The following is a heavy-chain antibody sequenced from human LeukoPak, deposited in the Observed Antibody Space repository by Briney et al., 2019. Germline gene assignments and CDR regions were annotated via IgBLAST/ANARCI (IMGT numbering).Heavy chain of an antibody. D-gene: IGHD6-13*01. CDR1: GGSFSGYY. V-gene: IGHV4-34*01. CDR2: INESGST. Sequence: SETLSLTCDVYGGSFSGYYRSWIRQPPGKGLEWVGEINESGSTKYNPSLKSRVTISADTSKNQFSLKKTSVTAADTAVYYCARAWGAAAGLGDSWGQGTLVTVSS. J-gene: IGHJ4*02. CDR3: ARAWGAAAGLGDS.